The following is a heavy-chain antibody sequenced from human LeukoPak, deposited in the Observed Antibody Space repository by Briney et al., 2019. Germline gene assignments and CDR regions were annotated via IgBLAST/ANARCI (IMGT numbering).Heavy chain of an antibody. Sequence: GGSLRLSCVVSGFTFSDYSMNWVRQAPGKGLEWISHISGGASSIYYADSVKGRFTISRDNSKNTLYLQMNSLRAEDTAVYYCAKGGLGLVVPTDYWGQGTLVTVSS. CDR2: ISGGASSI. CDR1: GFTFSDYS. J-gene: IGHJ4*02. V-gene: IGHV3-48*01. D-gene: IGHD2-15*01. CDR3: AKGGLGLVVPTDY.